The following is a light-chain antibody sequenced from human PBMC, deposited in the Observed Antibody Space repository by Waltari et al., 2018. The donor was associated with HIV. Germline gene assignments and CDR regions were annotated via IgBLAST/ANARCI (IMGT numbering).Light chain of an antibody. J-gene: IGKJ2*01. CDR3: QQYSRSAYT. CDR1: QSVSSSY. V-gene: IGKV3-20*01. Sequence: EIVLTQSPDTLSLSPGERATLSCRASQSVSSSYLAWYQQKPGQPPRLLIYGASTRAIGIPDRFSIRWSGTDFTLTSSRLWPEDVAVYYCQQYSRSAYTFGQGTKLEIK. CDR2: GAS.